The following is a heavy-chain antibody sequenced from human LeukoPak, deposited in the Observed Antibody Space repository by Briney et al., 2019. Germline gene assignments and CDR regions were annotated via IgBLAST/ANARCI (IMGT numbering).Heavy chain of an antibody. V-gene: IGHV3-30*02. Sequence: GGSLRLSCAASGFTFSTYGMHWVRLAPGKGVEWVTFIHYDGSNKYYADSVKGRFTISRDNSKNTLYLQMNSLRAEDTAVYYCAKDYFSSPYFDYWGQGTLVTVSS. CDR3: AKDYFSSPYFDY. CDR2: IHYDGSNK. D-gene: IGHD6-13*01. J-gene: IGHJ4*02. CDR1: GFTFSTYG.